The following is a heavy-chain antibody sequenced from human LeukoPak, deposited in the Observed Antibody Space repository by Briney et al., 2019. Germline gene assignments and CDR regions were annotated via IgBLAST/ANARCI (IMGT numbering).Heavy chain of an antibody. CDR1: GFTFSSYA. CDR2: ISYDGSNK. CDR3: ARVLQGELSSDY. V-gene: IGHV3-30-3*01. J-gene: IGHJ4*02. Sequence: PGGSLRLSCAASGFTFSSYAMHWVRQAPGKGLEWVAVISYDGSNKYYADSVKGRFTISRDNSKNTLYLQMSSLRAEDTAVYYCARVLQGELSSDYWGQGTLVTVSS. D-gene: IGHD3-16*02.